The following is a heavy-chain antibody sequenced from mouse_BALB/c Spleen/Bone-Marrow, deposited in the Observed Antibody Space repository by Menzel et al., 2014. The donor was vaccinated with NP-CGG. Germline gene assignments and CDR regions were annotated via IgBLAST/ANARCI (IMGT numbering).Heavy chain of an antibody. Sequence: EVMLVESGGGLVKPGGSLKLSCAASGFTFSSYAMSWVRQTPEKRLEWVASISSGGSTYYPDSVKGRFTISRDNARNILCLQMSSLRSEDTAMYYCARENYYGSFDYWGQGTTLTVSS. CDR3: ARENYYGSFDY. J-gene: IGHJ2*01. CDR2: ISSGGST. CDR1: GFTFSSYA. V-gene: IGHV5-6-5*01. D-gene: IGHD1-2*01.